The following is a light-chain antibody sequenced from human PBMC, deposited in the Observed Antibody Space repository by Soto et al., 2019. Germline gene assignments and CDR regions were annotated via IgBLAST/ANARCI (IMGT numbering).Light chain of an antibody. CDR3: SSDTTRSARV. V-gene: IGLV2-14*01. CDR1: SRDVGIYNY. J-gene: IGLJ1*01. Sequence: QSALTQPAYVSGSPVQSIAISCTGSSRDVGIYNYVSWSQQHQGKVPKLITYEVSNRPSGVSNRFSGSKSGNTASLTISWLQAEYEADYYCSSDTTRSARVLGTGTQLTVL. CDR2: EVS.